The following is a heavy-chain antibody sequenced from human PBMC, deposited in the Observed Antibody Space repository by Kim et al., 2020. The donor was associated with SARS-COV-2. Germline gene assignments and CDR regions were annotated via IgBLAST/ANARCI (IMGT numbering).Heavy chain of an antibody. Sequence: ASVKVSCKASGYTFTNHGINWVRQAPGQGLEWMGWINTNTGNPTYAQGFTGRFVFSLDTSVTTAYLQISSLKAEDTAVYYCARDGGSGWYLGPDYWGQGTLITVSS. J-gene: IGHJ4*02. CDR1: GYTFTNHG. V-gene: IGHV7-4-1*02. CDR2: INTNTGNP. CDR3: ARDGGSGWYLGPDY. D-gene: IGHD6-19*01.